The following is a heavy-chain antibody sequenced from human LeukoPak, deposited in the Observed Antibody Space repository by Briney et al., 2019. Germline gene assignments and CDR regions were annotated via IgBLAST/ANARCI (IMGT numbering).Heavy chain of an antibody. V-gene: IGHV4-4*07. CDR3: AREIVRGHYYYGMDV. CDR2: IYTSGST. CDR1: GGSISSYY. J-gene: IGHJ6*02. Sequence: SETLSLTCTVSGGSISSYYWSWIRQPAGKGLEWIGRIYTSGSTNYNPSLKSRVTMSVDTSKNQFSLKLNSVTAADTAVYYCAREIVRGHYYYGMDVWGQGTTVTVSS. D-gene: IGHD2-21*01.